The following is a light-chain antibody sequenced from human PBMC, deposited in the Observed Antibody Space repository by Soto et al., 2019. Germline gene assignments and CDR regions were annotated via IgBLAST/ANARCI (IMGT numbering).Light chain of an antibody. CDR3: PQYGSSPLT. CDR1: QSVTSSY. J-gene: IGKJ4*01. CDR2: GAS. V-gene: IGKV3-20*01. Sequence: EIVLTQSPGTLSLSPGERATLSCRASQSVTSSYLAWYQLKPGQAPRLLIYGASSRATGIPDRFSGSGSGTDFTLTISRLEPEDFAVYYCPQYGSSPLTFGGGTKVEIK.